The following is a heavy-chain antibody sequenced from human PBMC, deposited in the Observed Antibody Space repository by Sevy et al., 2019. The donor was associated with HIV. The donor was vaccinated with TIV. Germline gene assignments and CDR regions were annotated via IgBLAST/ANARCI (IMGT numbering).Heavy chain of an antibody. CDR1: GYTFTGYY. D-gene: IGHD2-15*01. Sequence: ASVKVSCKASGYTFTGYYMHWVRQAPGQGLEWMGWINPNSGGTNYAQKFQGRVTMTRDTSISTAYMELSRLRSDDTAVYYCVRDVVVVAATRSGYYYGMDVWGQGTTVTVSS. CDR3: VRDVVVVAATRSGYYYGMDV. V-gene: IGHV1-2*02. CDR2: INPNSGGT. J-gene: IGHJ6*02.